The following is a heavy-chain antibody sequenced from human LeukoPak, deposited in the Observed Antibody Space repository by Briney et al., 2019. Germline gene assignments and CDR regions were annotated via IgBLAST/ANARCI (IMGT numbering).Heavy chain of an antibody. CDR3: ARGGVRQGGSYWALYYNWFDP. D-gene: IGHD1-26*01. V-gene: IGHV1-18*01. Sequence: GASVRVSCKASGYTFTSYGISWVRQAPGQGLEWMGWISAYNGNTNYAQKLQGRVTMTTDTSTSTAYMELRSLRSDDTAVYYCARGGVRQGGSYWALYYNWFDPWGRGTLVTVSS. CDR2: ISAYNGNT. CDR1: GYTFTSYG. J-gene: IGHJ5*02.